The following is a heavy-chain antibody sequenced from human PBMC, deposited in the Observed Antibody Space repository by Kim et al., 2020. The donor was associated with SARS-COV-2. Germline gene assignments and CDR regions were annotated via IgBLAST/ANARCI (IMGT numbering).Heavy chain of an antibody. Sequence: SQAFQGQVTISADKSINAAHLQWSSVRASDTAMYYCARRYYDSSGFEYFDYWGQGTLVTVSS. D-gene: IGHD3-22*01. V-gene: IGHV5-51*01. J-gene: IGHJ4*02. CDR3: ARRYYDSSGFEYFDY.